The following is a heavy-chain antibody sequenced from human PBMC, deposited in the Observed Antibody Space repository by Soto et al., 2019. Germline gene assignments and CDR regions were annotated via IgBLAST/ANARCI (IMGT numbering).Heavy chain of an antibody. CDR3: ARGGGWIQRRYYFDY. J-gene: IGHJ4*02. Sequence: GGSLRLSCAASGFTFSDYYMSWIRQAPGKGLEWVSYISSSSSYTNHAVSVKGRFTISRDNAKNSLYLQMNSLRAEDTAVYYCARGGGWIQRRYYFDYWGQGTLVTVSS. CDR2: ISSSSSYT. CDR1: GFTFSDYY. D-gene: IGHD5-18*01. V-gene: IGHV3-11*06.